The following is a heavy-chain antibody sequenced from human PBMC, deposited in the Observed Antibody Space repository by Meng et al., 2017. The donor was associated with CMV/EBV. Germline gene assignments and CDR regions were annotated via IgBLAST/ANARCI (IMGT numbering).Heavy chain of an antibody. CDR1: GFPFRGYV. CDR2: ISYDGSNK. Sequence: GFPFRGYVRPCVRQAPGKGLEWVAVISYDGSNKYYAGSVKGRFTISRDNSKNTLYLQMNSLRAEDTAVYYCASMGGIIAAAGTGYYWGQGTLVTVSS. J-gene: IGHJ4*02. D-gene: IGHD6-13*01. CDR3: ASMGGIIAAAGTGYY. V-gene: IGHV3-30*04.